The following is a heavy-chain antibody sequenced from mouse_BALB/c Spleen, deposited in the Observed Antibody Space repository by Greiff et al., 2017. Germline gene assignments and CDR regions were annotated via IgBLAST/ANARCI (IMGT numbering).Heavy chain of an antibody. Sequence: EVKLMESGGGLVQPGGSLRLSCATSGFTFNDYYMSWVRQPPGKALEWLGFIRNKASGDTTEYSASVKGRFTISRDTSQSILYLQMNTLIAEDTSTYYCARDKGLGSFCAMDYWGQGTSVTVSS. CDR1: GFTFNDYY. CDR2: IRNKASGDTT. V-gene: IGHV7-3*02. D-gene: IGHD4-1*01. J-gene: IGHJ4*01. CDR3: ARDKGLGSFCAMDY.